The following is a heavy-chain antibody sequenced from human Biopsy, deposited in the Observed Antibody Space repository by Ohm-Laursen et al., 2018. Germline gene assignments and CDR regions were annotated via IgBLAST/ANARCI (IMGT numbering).Heavy chain of an antibody. CDR3: ARDNWLGY. V-gene: IGHV3-74*01. Sequence: SLRLSCAASGFIFDDYAMHWVRQAPGRGLVWVSRINGDGTNTNYADSMKGRFTISRDNAKNTLYLQMNSLRAEDTAVYYCARDNWLGYWGQGILVTVSS. D-gene: IGHD6-19*01. CDR2: INGDGTNT. CDR1: GFIFDDYA. J-gene: IGHJ4*02.